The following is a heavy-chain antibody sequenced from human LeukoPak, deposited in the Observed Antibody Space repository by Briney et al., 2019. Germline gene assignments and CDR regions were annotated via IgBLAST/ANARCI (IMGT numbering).Heavy chain of an antibody. Sequence: SETLSLTCTAYGGSISRYYWSWLRQAPGKGLEWIAYIYYSGSTNYNPSLNSRITISVDTSKNQFSLKLRSVTAADTAVYFCGGDCYGAFDIWGQGTMVTVSS. V-gene: IGHV4-59*01. CDR3: GGDCYGAFDI. D-gene: IGHD2-21*02. CDR1: GGSISRYY. CDR2: IYYSGST. J-gene: IGHJ3*02.